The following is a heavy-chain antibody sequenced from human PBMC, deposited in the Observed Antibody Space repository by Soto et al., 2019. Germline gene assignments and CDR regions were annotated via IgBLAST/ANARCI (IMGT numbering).Heavy chain of an antibody. V-gene: IGHV3-53*04. CDR1: GFTVSSNY. CDR3: ARAQGPTQPYYYHYMDV. J-gene: IGHJ6*03. Sequence: EVQLVESGGGLVQPGGSLRLSCAASGFTVSSNYMSWVRQAPGKGLEWVSVIYSGGSTYYADSVKGRFTISRHNSKNTLYLQMNSLRAEDTAVYYCARAQGPTQPYYYHYMDVWGKGTTVTVSS. CDR2: IYSGGST. D-gene: IGHD5-18*01.